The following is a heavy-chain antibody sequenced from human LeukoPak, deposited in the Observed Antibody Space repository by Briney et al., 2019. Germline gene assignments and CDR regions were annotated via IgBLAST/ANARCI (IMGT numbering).Heavy chain of an antibody. CDR2: ISGSSGST. V-gene: IGHV3-23*01. D-gene: IGHD2-2*01. CDR3: AKVKYPYFDY. J-gene: IGHJ4*02. Sequence: GSLRLSCAASGFTVSSNYMSWVRQAPGKGLEWVSGISGSSGSTYYADSVKGRFTISRDNSKNTLYLQMNSLRAEDTAVYYCAKVKYPYFDYWGQGTLVTVSS. CDR1: GFTVSSNY.